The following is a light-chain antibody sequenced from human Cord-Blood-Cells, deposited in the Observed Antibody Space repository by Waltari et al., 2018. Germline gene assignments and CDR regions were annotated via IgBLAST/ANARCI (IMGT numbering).Light chain of an antibody. Sequence: QSALTQPASVSGSPGQSITISCPGTSSDVGGYNYVSWYQQHPGKAPKLIIYDVSNRPSGVSKRFSGSKSGNTASLTISGLQAEDEADYYCSSYTSSSTWVFGGGTKLTVL. CDR2: DVS. CDR1: SSDVGGYNY. J-gene: IGLJ3*02. V-gene: IGLV2-14*03. CDR3: SSYTSSSTWV.